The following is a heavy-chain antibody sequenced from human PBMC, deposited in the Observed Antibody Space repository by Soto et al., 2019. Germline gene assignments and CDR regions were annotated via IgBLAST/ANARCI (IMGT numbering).Heavy chain of an antibody. CDR1: GGSISSGGYY. Sequence: PSETLSLTCTVSGGSISSGGYYWSWIRQHPGKGLEWIGYIYYSGSTYYNPSLKSRVTISVDTSKNQFSLKLSSVTAADTAVYYCARLDYDYVWGSYRPRWVDPWGQGTLVTAPQ. J-gene: IGHJ5*02. CDR3: ARLDYDYVWGSYRPRWVDP. V-gene: IGHV4-31*03. D-gene: IGHD3-16*02. CDR2: IYYSGST.